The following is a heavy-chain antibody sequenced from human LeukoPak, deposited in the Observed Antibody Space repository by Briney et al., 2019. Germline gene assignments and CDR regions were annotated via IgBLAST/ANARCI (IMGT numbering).Heavy chain of an antibody. Sequence: ASVKVSCKASGYTFIGYYMHWVRQAPGQGLEWMGWINPDSGGTNYAQKFQGRVTMTRDTSISTAYMELSRLRPDDTAVYYCARDNKVLWFGELSDYWGQGTLVTVSS. CDR1: GYTFIGYY. CDR2: INPDSGGT. V-gene: IGHV1-2*02. D-gene: IGHD3-10*01. J-gene: IGHJ4*02. CDR3: ARDNKVLWFGELSDY.